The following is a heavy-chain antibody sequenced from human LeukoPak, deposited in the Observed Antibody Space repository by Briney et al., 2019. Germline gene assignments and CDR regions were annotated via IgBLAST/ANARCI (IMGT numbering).Heavy chain of an antibody. V-gene: IGHV4-61*02. CDR3: ARAVAVAGASTRNWFDP. D-gene: IGHD6-19*01. Sequence: SETLSLTCTVSGGSISSGSYYWSWIRQPAGEGLEWIGRIYTSGSSSYNPSLKSRVTISVDTSKNQFSLKLSSVTAADTAVYYCARAVAVAGASTRNWFDPWGQGTLVTVSS. J-gene: IGHJ5*02. CDR1: GGSISSGSYY. CDR2: IYTSGSS.